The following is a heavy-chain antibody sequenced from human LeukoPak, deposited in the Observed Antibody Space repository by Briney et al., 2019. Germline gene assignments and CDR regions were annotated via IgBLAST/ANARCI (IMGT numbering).Heavy chain of an antibody. D-gene: IGHD6-13*01. Sequence: GGSLRLSCAASGFTFKDYALNWVRQTPGKGLEWVSSISDDGAYIYYADSVKGRFTISRDNANSSLYLQTDSLSPEDTAVYYCARDPHNVAANWFDPWGQGALVTVSS. CDR3: ARDPHNVAANWFDP. V-gene: IGHV3-21*01. J-gene: IGHJ5*02. CDR1: GFTFKDYA. CDR2: ISDDGAYI.